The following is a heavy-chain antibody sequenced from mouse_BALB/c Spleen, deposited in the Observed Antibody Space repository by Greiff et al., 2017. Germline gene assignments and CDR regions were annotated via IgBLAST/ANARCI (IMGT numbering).Heavy chain of an antibody. CDR3: AREDYYGSSPDY. CDR2: ISSGSSTI. D-gene: IGHD1-1*01. J-gene: IGHJ2*01. CDR1: GFTFSSFG. Sequence: EVKLMESGGGLVQPGGSRKLSCAASGFTFSSFGMHWVRQAPEKGLEWVAYISSGSSTIYYADTVKGRFTISRDNPKNTLFLQMTSLRSEDTAMYYCAREDYYGSSPDYWGQGTTLTVSS. V-gene: IGHV5-17*02.